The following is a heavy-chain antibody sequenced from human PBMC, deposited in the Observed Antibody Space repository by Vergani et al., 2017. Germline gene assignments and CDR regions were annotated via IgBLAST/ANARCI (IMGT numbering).Heavy chain of an antibody. CDR3: ARAPLGYGSGYYYGVDY. Sequence: QVQLVQSGAEVKKPGASVKVSCKASGYTFTSYYMHWVRQAPGQGLEWMGIINPSGGSTSYAQKFQGRVTMTRDTSTSTVYMELSSLRSEDTAVYYCARAPLGYGSGYYYGVDYWGQGTLVTVSS. D-gene: IGHD3-22*01. CDR1: GYTFTSYY. CDR2: INPSGGST. V-gene: IGHV1-46*01. J-gene: IGHJ4*02.